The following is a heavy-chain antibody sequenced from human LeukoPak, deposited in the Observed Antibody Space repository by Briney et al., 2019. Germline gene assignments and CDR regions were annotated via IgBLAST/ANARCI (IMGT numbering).Heavy chain of an antibody. CDR1: GGSFSGYY. V-gene: IGHV4-34*01. D-gene: IGHD4-11*01. CDR2: INHSGST. J-gene: IGHJ4*02. Sequence: PSEILSLTRVAYGGSFSGYYWSWIRQPPGKGLHLMGEINHSGSTNYNPSLKSRVTISVDTSKNQFSLKLSSVTAADTAVYYCAREGDYSNYRRTSTLDYWGQGTLVTVSS. CDR3: AREGDYSNYRRTSTLDY.